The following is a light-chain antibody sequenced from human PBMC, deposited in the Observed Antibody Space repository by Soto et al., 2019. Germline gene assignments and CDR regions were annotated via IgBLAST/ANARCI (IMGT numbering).Light chain of an antibody. J-gene: IGKJ1*01. Sequence: EIILTHSPDTLSLSPLEIATLSFRASQTVSSNYLAWCQQRPGQAPRLLIYGASTRATDIPARFSGSGSGTDFTLTISSLQSEDFAVYYCQQYNNWPRTFGQGTKVDIK. CDR3: QQYNNWPRT. CDR1: QTVSSN. CDR2: GAS. V-gene: IGKV3-15*01.